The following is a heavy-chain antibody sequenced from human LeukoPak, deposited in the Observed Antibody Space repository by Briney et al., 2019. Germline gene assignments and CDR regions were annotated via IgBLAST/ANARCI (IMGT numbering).Heavy chain of an antibody. CDR3: SRGVSSGWFYFDD. D-gene: IGHD6-19*01. CDR2: IRSKANGGTI. J-gene: IGHJ4*02. Sequence: PGGSLRLSCTASGFTFGDYAVSWFRQAPGKGLDWVGFIRSKANGGTIQYAASVKGRFTISRDDSKSIAYLQMNSLKTEDTAVYYCSRGVSSGWFYFDDWGQGTLVTVSS. CDR1: GFTFGDYA. V-gene: IGHV3-49*03.